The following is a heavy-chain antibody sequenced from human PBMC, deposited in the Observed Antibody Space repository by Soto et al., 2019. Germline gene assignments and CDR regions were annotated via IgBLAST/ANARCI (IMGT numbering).Heavy chain of an antibody. CDR1: GGTFSSYA. V-gene: IGHV1-69*12. CDR2: IIPIFGTA. Sequence: QVHLVQSGAEVKKPGSSVKVSCKASGGTFSSYAISWVRQAPGQGLEWMGGIIPIFGTANYAQKFQGRVTITADESTSTAYMELSSLRSEDTAVYYCARDEQLARRYYYYGMDVWGQGTTVTVSS. CDR3: ARDEQLARRYYYYGMDV. D-gene: IGHD6-6*01. J-gene: IGHJ6*02.